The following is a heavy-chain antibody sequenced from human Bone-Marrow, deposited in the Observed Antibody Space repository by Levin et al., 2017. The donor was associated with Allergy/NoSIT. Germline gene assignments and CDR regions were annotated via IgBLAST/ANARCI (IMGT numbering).Heavy chain of an antibody. Sequence: GGSLRLSCAASGFIFSSYAMSWVRQAPGKGLEWVSAISGSGGRTYYADSVKGRLTISRDNSKNTLYLQMNSLRAEDTAVYYCAKEMIPYCSSSSCYMPDYWGQGTLVTVSS. CDR3: AKEMIPYCSSSSCYMPDY. J-gene: IGHJ4*02. V-gene: IGHV3-23*01. CDR2: ISGSGGRT. D-gene: IGHD2-2*02. CDR1: GFIFSSYA.